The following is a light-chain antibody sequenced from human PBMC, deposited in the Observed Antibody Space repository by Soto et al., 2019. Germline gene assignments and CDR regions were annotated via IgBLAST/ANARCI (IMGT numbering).Light chain of an antibody. CDR1: SSDVGGYDY. CDR3: SSFGGTIRV. J-gene: IGLJ2*01. Sequence: QSVLTQPASVSGSPGQSITISCTGTSSDVGGYDYVSWYQQYPGKAPKLMIYEVSSRPSGFSNRFSGSKSGNTASLTISGLQAEDEADYYCSSFGGTIRVFGGGTKVTVL. V-gene: IGLV2-14*01. CDR2: EVS.